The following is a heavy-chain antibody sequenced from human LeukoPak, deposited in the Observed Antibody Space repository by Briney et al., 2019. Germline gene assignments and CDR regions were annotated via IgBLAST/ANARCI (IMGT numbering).Heavy chain of an antibody. J-gene: IGHJ3*02. CDR3: ASLSAEDCSGGSCRAFDI. CDR2: INPNSGGT. D-gene: IGHD2-15*01. Sequence: ASVKVSCKASGYTFTGYYMHWVRQAPGQGLEWMGWINPNSGGTNYAQKFQGRVTMTRDTSISTAYMEPSRLRSDDTAVYYCASLSAEDCSGGSCRAFDIWGQGTMVTVSS. V-gene: IGHV1-2*02. CDR1: GYTFTGYY.